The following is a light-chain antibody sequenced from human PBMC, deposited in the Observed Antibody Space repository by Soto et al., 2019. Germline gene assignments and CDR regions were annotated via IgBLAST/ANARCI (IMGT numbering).Light chain of an antibody. CDR1: NIGSKN. Sequence: SYELTQPLSVSVALGQTARITCGGNNIGSKNVHWYQQKPGQAPVLVIYRDSNRPSGIPERFSGSNSGNTATLTISRAQAGDEADLYCQVWDSSTARVFGGGTKLTVL. CDR3: QVWDSSTARV. J-gene: IGLJ3*02. V-gene: IGLV3-9*01. CDR2: RDS.